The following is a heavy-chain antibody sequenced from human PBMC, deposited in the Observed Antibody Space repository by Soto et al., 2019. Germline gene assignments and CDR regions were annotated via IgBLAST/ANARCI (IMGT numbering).Heavy chain of an antibody. V-gene: IGHV4-4*07. D-gene: IGHD3-3*01. CDR2: IYSSGNT. CDR3: ARGQRFSDWFDP. Sequence: SETLSLTCSGSCGNIRCYYWTWIRKPAGKGLEWIGRIYSSGNTKYNPSLQSRVTMSLDTSNNQFSLRLTSVTAADTAVYYCARGQRFSDWFDPWGQGTLDTVSS. CDR1: CGNIRCYY. J-gene: IGHJ5*02.